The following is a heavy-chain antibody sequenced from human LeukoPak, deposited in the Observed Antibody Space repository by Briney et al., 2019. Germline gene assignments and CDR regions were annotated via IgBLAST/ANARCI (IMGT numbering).Heavy chain of an antibody. D-gene: IGHD3-22*01. CDR2: ISGSGGST. CDR3: ARAHYYDSGARAFDI. V-gene: IGHV3-23*01. J-gene: IGHJ3*02. Sequence: SGGSLRLSCAASGFTFSSYGMTWVRQAPGKGLEWVSAISGSGGSTYYADSVKGRFTISRDNAKNSLYLQMNSLRAEDTAVYYCARAHYYDSGARAFDIWGQGTMVTVSS. CDR1: GFTFSSYG.